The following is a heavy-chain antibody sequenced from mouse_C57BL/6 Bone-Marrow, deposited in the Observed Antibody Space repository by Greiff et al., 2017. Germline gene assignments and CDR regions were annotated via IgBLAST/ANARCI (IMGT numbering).Heavy chain of an antibody. J-gene: IGHJ1*03. CDR3: VRQAATVVATWDWYFDV. CDR2: IRSKSNNYAT. Sequence: EVQLVESGGGLVQPKGSLKLSCAASGFSFNTYAMNWVRQAPGKGLEWVARIRSKSNNYATYYADSVKDRFTISRDDSESMLYLQMNNLKTEDTAMYYCVRQAATVVATWDWYFDVWGTGTTVTVSS. V-gene: IGHV10-1*01. CDR1: GFSFNTYA. D-gene: IGHD1-1*01.